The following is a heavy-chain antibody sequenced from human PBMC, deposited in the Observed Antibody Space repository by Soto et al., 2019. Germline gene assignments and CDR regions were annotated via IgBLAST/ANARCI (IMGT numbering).Heavy chain of an antibody. V-gene: IGHV3-30-3*01. Sequence: QVQLVESGGGVVQPGRSLRLSCAASGFTVSSYAMHWVRQAPGKGLEWVAVISYDGSNKYYADSVKGRFTISRDNSKNTLYLQMNRLRAEDTAVYYCARDEGGVYGDPTNGDYWGQGTLVTVSS. CDR1: GFTVSSYA. D-gene: IGHD4-17*01. J-gene: IGHJ4*02. CDR3: ARDEGGVYGDPTNGDY. CDR2: ISYDGSNK.